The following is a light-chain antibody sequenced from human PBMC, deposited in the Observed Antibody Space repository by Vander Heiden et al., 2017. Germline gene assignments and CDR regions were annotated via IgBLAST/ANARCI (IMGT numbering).Light chain of an antibody. CDR2: GAS. CDR1: QSVNNNY. V-gene: IGKV3-20*01. J-gene: IGKJ2*01. CDR3: QQYGSSPFT. Sequence: EIMLRQSTGTLSLSPGESATLSCRASQSVNNNYLAWYQQKPGQAPRVLIYGASSRATGIPVIFSGSGSGTDFTLTISRLEPEDFAVFSCQQYGSSPFTFGQGTKLEIK.